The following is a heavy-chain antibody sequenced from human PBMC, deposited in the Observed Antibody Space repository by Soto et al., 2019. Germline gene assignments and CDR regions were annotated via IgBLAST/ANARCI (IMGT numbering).Heavy chain of an antibody. CDR1: GFTFSSYA. CDR2: ISGSGGST. Sequence: GGSLRLSCAASGFTFSSYAMSWVLQAPGKGLEWVSAISGSGGSTYYADSVKGRFTISRDNSKNTLYLQMNSLRAEDTAVYYCAKDQRGGVVVVAATGGWFDPWGQGTLVTVSS. CDR3: AKDQRGGVVVVAATGGWFDP. V-gene: IGHV3-23*01. J-gene: IGHJ5*02. D-gene: IGHD2-15*01.